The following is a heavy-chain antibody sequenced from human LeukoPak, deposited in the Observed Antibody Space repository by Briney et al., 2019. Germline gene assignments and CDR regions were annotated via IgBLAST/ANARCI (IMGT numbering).Heavy chain of an antibody. Sequence: GASVKVSCKASGFSFTSFGVTWVRQAPGQGLEWMGWISTYTGVTHYAEKFEDRVTMSIDTSTTTAYMELRSLRYDDTAVYYCAGDSDYSGNGNGDWFDPWGQGTVVTVSS. CDR3: AGDSDYSGNGNGDWFDP. V-gene: IGHV1-18*04. D-gene: IGHD4-11*01. CDR1: GFSFTSFG. J-gene: IGHJ5*02. CDR2: ISTYTGVT.